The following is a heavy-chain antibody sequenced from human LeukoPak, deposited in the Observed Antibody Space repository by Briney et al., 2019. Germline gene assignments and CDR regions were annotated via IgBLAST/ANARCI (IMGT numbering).Heavy chain of an antibody. CDR2: IWYDGSNK. CDR3: ARDSVSGWLDY. V-gene: IGHV3-33*08. CDR1: GFTFSSYG. D-gene: IGHD6-19*01. Sequence: GRSLRLSCAASGFTFSSYGMHWVRQAPGKGLEWVAVIWYDGSNKYYADSVKGRFTISRDNSKNTLYLQMNSLRAEDTAVYYCARDSVSGWLDYWGQGTLVTVSS. J-gene: IGHJ4*02.